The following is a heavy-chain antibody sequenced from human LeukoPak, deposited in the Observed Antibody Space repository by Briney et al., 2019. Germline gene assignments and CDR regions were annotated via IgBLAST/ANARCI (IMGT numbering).Heavy chain of an antibody. CDR3: AKEYCSNSVCHSLDY. J-gene: IGHJ4*02. D-gene: IGHD2-8*01. CDR2: ISYDGSNK. Sequence: GGSLRLSCAASGFTFSSSGMHWVRQAPGKGLESVAVISYDGSNKYYADSVKGRFTFSRDNSKNTLYLQMNSLRAEDTAVYYCAKEYCSNSVCHSLDYWGQGTLVTVSS. V-gene: IGHV3-30*18. CDR1: GFTFSSSG.